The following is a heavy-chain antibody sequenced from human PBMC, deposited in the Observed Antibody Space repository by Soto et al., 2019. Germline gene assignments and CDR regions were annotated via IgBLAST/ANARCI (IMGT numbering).Heavy chain of an antibody. Sequence: SETLSLTCAVYGGSFSGYYWSWIRQPPGKGLEWIGEINHSGSTNYNPSLKSRVTISVDTSKNQFSLKLSSVTAADTAVYYCARGRDIVVVPAAFVSWFDPWGQGTLVTVSS. V-gene: IGHV4-34*01. CDR3: ARGRDIVVVPAAFVSWFDP. J-gene: IGHJ5*02. D-gene: IGHD2-2*01. CDR2: INHSGST. CDR1: GGSFSGYY.